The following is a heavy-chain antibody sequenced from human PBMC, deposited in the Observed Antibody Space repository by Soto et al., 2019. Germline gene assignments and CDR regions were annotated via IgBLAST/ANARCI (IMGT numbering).Heavy chain of an antibody. CDR2: IIPILGIA. CDR3: ARGALGYSSSWYY. D-gene: IGHD6-13*01. J-gene: IGHJ4*02. CDR1: GGTFSSYT. V-gene: IGHV1-69*02. Sequence: QVQLVQSGAEVKKPGSSVKVSCKASGGTFSSYTISWVRQAPGQGLEWMGRIIPILGIANYAQKFQGRVTITADKSTSTAYMELSGLRSEDTAVYYCARGALGYSSSWYYWGQGTLVTVSS.